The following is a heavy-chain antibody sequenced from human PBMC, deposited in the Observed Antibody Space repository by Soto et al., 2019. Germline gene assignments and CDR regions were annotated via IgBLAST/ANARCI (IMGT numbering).Heavy chain of an antibody. J-gene: IGHJ6*02. CDR3: AKDGSGSYYYYYGMDV. Sequence: GGSLRLSCAASGFTFRSYGMHWVRQAPGKGLERVAVISYDGSDKYYADSVTGRFTISRDNSMNTLSLQMNSLRAEDTAVYYCAKDGSGSYYYYYGMDVWGQGTTVTVSS. D-gene: IGHD1-26*01. CDR2: ISYDGSDK. V-gene: IGHV3-30*18. CDR1: GFTFRSYG.